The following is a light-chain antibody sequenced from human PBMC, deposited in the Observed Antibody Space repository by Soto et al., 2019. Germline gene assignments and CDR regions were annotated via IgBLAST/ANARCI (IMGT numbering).Light chain of an antibody. CDR3: QQADSFPIT. V-gene: IGKV1-12*01. Sequence: DIQMTQSPSSVSASVGYRVTISCRASEDINSRLAWYQQKPGNAPKLLIYAAFILQSGVPSRFSGYGSGTDFTLSISSLQHEDFATYYCQQADSFPITFGPGTRLEIK. CDR1: EDINSR. J-gene: IGKJ5*01. CDR2: AAF.